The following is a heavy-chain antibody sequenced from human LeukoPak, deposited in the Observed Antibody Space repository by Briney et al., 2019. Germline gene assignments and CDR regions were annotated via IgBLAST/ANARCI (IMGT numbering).Heavy chain of an antibody. D-gene: IGHD6-19*01. J-gene: IGHJ5*02. CDR3: AKGREIAVAGFEDWFDP. V-gene: IGHV1-69*04. CDR2: IIPIFGIA. CDR1: AGTFSSYA. Sequence: SVKVSCEASAGTFSSYAISWVRQAPGQGLEWMGRIIPIFGIANYAQKFQGRVTITADKSTSTAYMELSSLRSEDTAVYYCAKGREIAVAGFEDWFDPWGQGTLVTVSS.